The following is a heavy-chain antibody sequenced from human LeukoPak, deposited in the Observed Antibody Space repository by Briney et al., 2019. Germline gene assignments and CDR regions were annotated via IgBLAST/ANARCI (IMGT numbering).Heavy chain of an antibody. J-gene: IGHJ4*02. CDR1: EFAFSSYS. CDR2: ITSGSKYI. CDR3: ARDEETVAGLNGFDL. V-gene: IGHV3-21*01. Sequence: PGGSLILSCAASEFAFSSYSMNWFRQAPGKGLEWVASITSGSKYIFYADSVRGRFTISRDNAENSLFLHMKSLRADDTAVYYCARDEETVAGLNGFDLWGQGTLVTVSS. D-gene: IGHD6-19*01.